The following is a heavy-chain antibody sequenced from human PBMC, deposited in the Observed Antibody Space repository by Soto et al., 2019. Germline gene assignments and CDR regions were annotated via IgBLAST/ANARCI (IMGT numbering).Heavy chain of an antibody. J-gene: IGHJ4*02. CDR1: GFSLSTRGVG. CDR3: AHRPRGYSYHFDY. CDR2: IYWDDDE. D-gene: IGHD5-18*01. Sequence: QITLKESGPTLVKPTQTLTLTCTFSGFSLSTRGVGVGWIRQPPGKALEWLALIYWDDDEGYSPSLKSRLTXXXXXSXXXXXLTXXXXXPVXTATYYCAHRPRGYSYHFDYWGQGTLVTVSS. V-gene: IGHV2-5*02.